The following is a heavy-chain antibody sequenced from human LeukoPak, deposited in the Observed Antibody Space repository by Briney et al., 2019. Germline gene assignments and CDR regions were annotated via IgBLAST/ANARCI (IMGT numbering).Heavy chain of an antibody. CDR3: ARFRSAAAGTPFYYYGMDV. CDR2: INPSGGST. J-gene: IGHJ6*02. CDR1: GYTFTSYY. D-gene: IGHD6-13*01. V-gene: IGHV1-46*01. Sequence: ASVKVSCKASGYTFTSYYMHWMRQAPGQGLEWMGIINPSGGSTSYAQKFQGRVTMTRDTSTSTVYMELSSLRSEDTAVYYCARFRSAAAGTPFYYYGMDVWGQGTTVTVSS.